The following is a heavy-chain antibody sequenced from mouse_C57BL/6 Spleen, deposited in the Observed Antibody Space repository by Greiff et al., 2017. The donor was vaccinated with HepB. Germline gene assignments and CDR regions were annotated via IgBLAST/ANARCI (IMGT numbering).Heavy chain of an antibody. V-gene: IGHV1-39*01. CDR1: GYSFTDYN. CDR2: INPNHGTT. Sequence: EVQLQQSGPELVKPGASVKISCKASGYSFTDYNMNWVKQSNGKSLEWIGVINPNHGTTSYNQKFKGKATLTVDQSSSTAYMQLNSLTSEDSAVYYCARSITTVVPWYFDVWGTGTTVTVSS. D-gene: IGHD1-1*01. CDR3: ARSITTVVPWYFDV. J-gene: IGHJ1*03.